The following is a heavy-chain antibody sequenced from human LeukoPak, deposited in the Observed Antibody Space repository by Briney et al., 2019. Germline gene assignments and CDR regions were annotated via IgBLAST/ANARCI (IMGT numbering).Heavy chain of an antibody. D-gene: IGHD5-18*01. Sequence: GASVKVSCKAPGGTFSSYTISWVRQAPGQGLEWMGRIIPILGIANYAQKFQGRVTITADKSTSTAYMELSSLRSEDTAVYYCARTDVDTAMADFDYWGQGTLVTVSS. V-gene: IGHV1-69*02. CDR2: IIPILGIA. CDR1: GGTFSSYT. CDR3: ARTDVDTAMADFDY. J-gene: IGHJ4*02.